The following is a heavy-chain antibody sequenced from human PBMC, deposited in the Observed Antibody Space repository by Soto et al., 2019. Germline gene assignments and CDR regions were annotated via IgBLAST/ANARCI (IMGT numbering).Heavy chain of an antibody. CDR3: ARSYGSGTYGSLDP. J-gene: IGHJ5*02. CDR1: VGTFSSYA. Sequence: QIQLVQSGAEVKKPGSSVKISCKASVGTFSSYAINWVRQAPGQGLEWMGGIIPIFGTTNYAQKFQGRVTVTADDSTTTAYMVLNSLRSEDTAMYYCARSYGSGTYGSLDPWGQGTLVTVSS. CDR2: IIPIFGTT. D-gene: IGHD3-10*01. V-gene: IGHV1-69*01.